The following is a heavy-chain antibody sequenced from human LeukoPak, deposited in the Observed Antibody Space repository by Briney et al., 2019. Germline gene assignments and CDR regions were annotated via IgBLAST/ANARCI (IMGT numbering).Heavy chain of an antibody. V-gene: IGHV4-31*03. CDR2: IYYSGST. J-gene: IGHJ4*02. Sequence: PSQTLSLTCTVSGGSISSGGYYWSWIRQHPGKGLEWIGYIYYSGSTYYNPSLKSRVTISVDTSKNQFSLKLSSVTAADTAVYYCARVAQLLSSYPFDYWGQGTLVTVSS. D-gene: IGHD2-2*01. CDR1: GGSISSGGYY. CDR3: ARVAQLLSSYPFDY.